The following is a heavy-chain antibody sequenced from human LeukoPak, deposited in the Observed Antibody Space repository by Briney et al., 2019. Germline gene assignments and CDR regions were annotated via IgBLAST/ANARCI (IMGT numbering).Heavy chain of an antibody. CDR2: IYHSGST. CDR1: GGSINSYY. V-gene: IGHV4-4*07. Sequence: SETLSLTCTVSGGSINSYYWSWLRQPAERGLEWIGSIYHSGSTSYNPSLKSRLTISVDTSKNQFSLKLNFVTAADTAMYYCARMFRSSWYINWFDPWGQGTLVTVSS. J-gene: IGHJ5*02. CDR3: ARMFRSSWYINWFDP. D-gene: IGHD6-13*01.